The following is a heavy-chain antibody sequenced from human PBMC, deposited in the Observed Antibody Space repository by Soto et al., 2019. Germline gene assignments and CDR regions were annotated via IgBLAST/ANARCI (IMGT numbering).Heavy chain of an antibody. CDR1: WFTFTRYS. CDR3: ARESEDLTSNFDY. V-gene: IGHV3-21*06. J-gene: IGHJ4*02. Sequence: PGGSLRLSCVASWFTFTRYSMNWVRQAPGKGLEWVSSISSTTNYIYYGDSMKGRFTISRDNAKNSLYLEMNSLRAEDTAVYYCARESEDLTSNFDYWGQGTLVTVSS. CDR2: ISSTTNYI.